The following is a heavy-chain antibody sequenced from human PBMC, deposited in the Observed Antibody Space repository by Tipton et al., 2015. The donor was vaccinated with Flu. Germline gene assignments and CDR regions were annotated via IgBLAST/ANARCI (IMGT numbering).Heavy chain of an antibody. CDR2: MNPNSGNT. D-gene: IGHD6-13*01. CDR1: GYTFTSYD. CDR3: ARGKRSSSWYGFCAFDI. J-gene: IGHJ3*02. V-gene: IGHV1-8*01. Sequence: QSGPEVKKPGASVKVSCKASGYTFTSYDINWVRQATGQGLEWMGWMNPNSGNTGYAQKFQGRVTMTRNTSISTAYMELSSLRSEDTAVYYCARGKRSSSWYGFCAFDIWGQGTMVTVSS.